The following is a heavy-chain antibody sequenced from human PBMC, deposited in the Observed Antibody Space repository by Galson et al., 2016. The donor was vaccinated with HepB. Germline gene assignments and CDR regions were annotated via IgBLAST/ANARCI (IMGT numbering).Heavy chain of an antibody. V-gene: IGHV1-46*01. CDR3: ARDVSDSSTWFDDWYFDL. Sequence: SVKVSCKASGYTFTKYYMHWVRQAPGQGLEWMGIINPSGGSTTYAQKFQGRVTMTRDTSTNTVYMELSSLRSDDTAVYYCARDVSDSSTWFDDWYFDLWGRGTLVTVSS. J-gene: IGHJ2*01. CDR2: INPSGGST. CDR1: GYTFTKYY. D-gene: IGHD3-22*01.